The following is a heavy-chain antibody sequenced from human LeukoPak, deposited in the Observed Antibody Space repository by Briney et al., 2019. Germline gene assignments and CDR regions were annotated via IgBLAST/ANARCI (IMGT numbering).Heavy chain of an antibody. D-gene: IGHD3-16*02. CDR3: AKDYEGCDYVWGSYRPPLGDY. Sequence: GGSPRLSCAASGFTFSSYAMSWVRHAPGKGLEWVSAISGSVGSTYYADSVKGRFTISTDNSKNTLYLQMNSLRAEDTAVYYCAKDYEGCDYVWGSYRPPLGDYWGQGTVVTVSS. CDR2: ISGSVGST. V-gene: IGHV3-23*01. CDR1: GFTFSSYA. J-gene: IGHJ4*02.